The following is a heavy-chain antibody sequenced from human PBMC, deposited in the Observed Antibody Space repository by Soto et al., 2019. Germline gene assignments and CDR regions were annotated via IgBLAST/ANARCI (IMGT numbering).Heavy chain of an antibody. V-gene: IGHV1-8*01. J-gene: IGHJ5*02. D-gene: IGHD6-19*01. Sequence: GGSVKVSCKPSGYPFTSYHVNLVRQAPGQGLEWMGWMNPDSGSTDYALKFQGRLTMTRNTSMSTAYLELRSLTSEDTAIYYCARGRFISKGYDSGWYIAHWGQGTQVTVSS. CDR3: ARGRFISKGYDSGWYIAH. CDR1: GYPFTSYH. CDR2: MNPDSGST.